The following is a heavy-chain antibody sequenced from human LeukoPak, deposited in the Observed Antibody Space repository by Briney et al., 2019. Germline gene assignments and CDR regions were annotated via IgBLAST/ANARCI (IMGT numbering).Heavy chain of an antibody. Sequence: GGSLRLSCAASGFTFSSYWMHWVRQAPGKGLVWVSRINTDGSSTSYADSVKGRFTISRDNAKNTLYLQMNSLRAEDTAVYYCARYVDTAMAPDYWGQGTLVTVSS. D-gene: IGHD5-18*01. CDR1: GFTFSSYW. J-gene: IGHJ4*02. CDR3: ARYVDTAMAPDY. V-gene: IGHV3-74*01. CDR2: INTDGSST.